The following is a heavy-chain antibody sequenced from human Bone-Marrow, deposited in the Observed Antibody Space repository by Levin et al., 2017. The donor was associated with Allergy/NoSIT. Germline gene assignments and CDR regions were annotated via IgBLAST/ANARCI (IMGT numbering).Heavy chain of an antibody. J-gene: IGHJ4*02. CDR2: IKSKASGGTI. D-gene: IGHD2-2*01. CDR3: ATDQMLFGY. Sequence: KSGESLKISCVASGFTFSNAWMSWVRQAPGKGLEFVGRIKSKASGGTIYYGASVKGRFTITREDSENTLYLQMDSLRTEDTAVYYCATDQMLFGYWGQGSLVTVSS. CDR1: GFTFSNAW. V-gene: IGHV3-15*01.